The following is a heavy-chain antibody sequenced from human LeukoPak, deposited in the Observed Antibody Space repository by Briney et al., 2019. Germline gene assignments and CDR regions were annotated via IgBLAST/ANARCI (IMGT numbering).Heavy chain of an antibody. J-gene: IGHJ3*02. CDR2: ISSSSSTI. CDR1: GFTFSSYS. D-gene: IGHD1-26*01. Sequence: GGSLRLSCAASGFTFSSYSMNWVRQAPGKGLEWVSYISSSSSTIYYADSVKGRFTISRDNAKNSLYLQMNSLRAEDTAVYYCARSPGGCWRDAFDIWGQGTMVTVSS. V-gene: IGHV3-48*01. CDR3: ARSPGGCWRDAFDI.